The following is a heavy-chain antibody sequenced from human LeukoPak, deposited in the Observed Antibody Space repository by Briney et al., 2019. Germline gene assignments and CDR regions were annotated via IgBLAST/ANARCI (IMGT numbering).Heavy chain of an antibody. J-gene: IGHJ4*02. Sequence: SVKVSCKASGGTFSSYAISWVRQAPGQGLEWMGGIIPIFGTANYAQKFQGRVTITTDESTSTAYMELSSLRSEDTAVYYCARVGLGYCSSTSCCPYFDYWGQGTLVTVSS. CDR2: IIPIFGTA. V-gene: IGHV1-69*05. CDR1: GGTFSSYA. D-gene: IGHD2-2*01. CDR3: ARVGLGYCSSTSCCPYFDY.